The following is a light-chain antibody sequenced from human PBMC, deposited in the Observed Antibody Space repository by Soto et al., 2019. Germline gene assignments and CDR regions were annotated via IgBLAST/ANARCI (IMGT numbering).Light chain of an antibody. J-gene: IGLJ3*02. Sequence: QSVLTQPPSASGTPGQRVIISCSGSSSNIGRDTVNWYRQFPGTAPKLLIYSSNQRPSGVPDRFSGSKSGTSASLASSGLQSEDEADYYCAVWDDSLNGLWVFGGGTKLTVL. V-gene: IGLV1-44*01. CDR1: SSNIGRDT. CDR2: SSN. CDR3: AVWDDSLNGLWV.